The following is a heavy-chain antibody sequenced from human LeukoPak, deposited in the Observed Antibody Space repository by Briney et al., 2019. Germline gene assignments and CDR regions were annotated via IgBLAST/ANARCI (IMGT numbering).Heavy chain of an antibody. D-gene: IGHD3-10*01. CDR2: ISGTGETT. V-gene: IGHV3-23*01. Sequence: PGGSLRLSCVASGFTFSSYTMSWVRQAPGKGLERVSVISGTGETTHYAESVKGRFIISRDNSKNTVHLQMNSLTAGDTGVYYCERGWFGKVGDYWGQGTLATVSS. J-gene: IGHJ4*02. CDR3: ERGWFGKVGDY. CDR1: GFTFSSYT.